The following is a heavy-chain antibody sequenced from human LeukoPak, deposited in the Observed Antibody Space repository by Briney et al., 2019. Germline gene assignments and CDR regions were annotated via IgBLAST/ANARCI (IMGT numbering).Heavy chain of an antibody. D-gene: IGHD2-15*01. CDR3: ARRRNRYCSGGSCYPTHPPKDYYYMDV. V-gene: IGHV1-69*05. CDR1: GGTFSSYA. J-gene: IGHJ6*03. Sequence: SVKVSCKASGGTFSSYAISWLRQAPGQGLEWMGGIIPIFGTANYAQKFQGRVTITTDESTSTAYMELSSLRSEDTAVYYCARRRNRYCSGGSCYPTHPPKDYYYMDVWGKGTTVTVSS. CDR2: IIPIFGTA.